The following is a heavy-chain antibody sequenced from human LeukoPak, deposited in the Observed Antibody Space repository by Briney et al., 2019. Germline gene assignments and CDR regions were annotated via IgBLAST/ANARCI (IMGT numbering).Heavy chain of an antibody. CDR2: IKQDGSEK. Sequence: PGGSLRLSCAASGFTFSSYWMSWVRQAPGKGLEWVANIKQDGSEKYYVDSVKGRFTISRDNAKNSLYLQMNSLRAEDTAVYYCAIAKTKVRYDRSGYYLDYWGQGTLVTVSS. J-gene: IGHJ4*02. CDR3: AIAKTKVRYDRSGYYLDY. D-gene: IGHD3-22*01. CDR1: GFTFSSYW. V-gene: IGHV3-7*01.